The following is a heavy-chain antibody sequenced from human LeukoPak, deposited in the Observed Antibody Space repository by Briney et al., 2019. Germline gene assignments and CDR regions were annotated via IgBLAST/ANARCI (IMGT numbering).Heavy chain of an antibody. J-gene: IGHJ3*02. CDR3: AHRRSGGVPAAILDAFHI. CDR1: GFSLSTRGVG. V-gene: IGHV2-5*02. CDR2: IYWDDDK. Sequence: SGPTLVQPSQTLTLTFTFSGFSLSTRGVGVGWIRQPPGKALEWLSLIYWDDDKRYSPSLKSRLTITKDTSKNQVVLTMTNMDPVDTATYYCAHRRSGGVPAAILDAFHIWGQGTMVTVSS. D-gene: IGHD2-2*02.